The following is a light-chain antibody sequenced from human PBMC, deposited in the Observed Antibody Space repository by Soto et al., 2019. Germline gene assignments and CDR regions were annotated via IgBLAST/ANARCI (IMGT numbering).Light chain of an antibody. CDR2: DAS. CDR3: QQRSNWPELT. Sequence: EIVLTQSPAALSLYPGERATLSCRASQSVSSYLAWYQQKPGQAPRLLIYDASNRATGIPARFSGSGSGTDFTLTISSLEPEDFAVYYCQQRSNWPELTFGGGTKVDIK. V-gene: IGKV3-11*01. J-gene: IGKJ4*01. CDR1: QSVSSY.